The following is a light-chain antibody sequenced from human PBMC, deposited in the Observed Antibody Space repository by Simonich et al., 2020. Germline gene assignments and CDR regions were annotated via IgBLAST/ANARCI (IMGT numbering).Light chain of an antibody. V-gene: IGLV1-44*01. CDR3: AAWDDSLNGQV. J-gene: IGLJ3*02. Sequence: QSVLTQPPSASGTPGQRVTISCSGSSPNIGSNTVNWYQQLPGPAPKLLIFRNNQRPSGVPDRFSGSKSGTSASLAISGLQSEDEADYYCAAWDDSLNGQVFGGGTKLTVL. CDR1: SPNIGSNT. CDR2: RNN.